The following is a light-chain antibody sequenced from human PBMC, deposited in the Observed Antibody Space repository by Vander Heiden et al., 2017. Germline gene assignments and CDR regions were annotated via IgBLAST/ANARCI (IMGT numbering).Light chain of an antibody. CDR3: QAWDSGTYV. V-gene: IGLV3-1*01. CDR2: KDS. CDR1: KLGDKF. Sequence: SYELTQPPSVSVPPGQTASITCSGDKLGDKFASWYQQKAGQSPVLFIYKDSKRPSGIPERFSGSNSGNTATLTITGAQAMDEDDYYCQAWDSGTYVFGPGTKVTV. J-gene: IGLJ1*01.